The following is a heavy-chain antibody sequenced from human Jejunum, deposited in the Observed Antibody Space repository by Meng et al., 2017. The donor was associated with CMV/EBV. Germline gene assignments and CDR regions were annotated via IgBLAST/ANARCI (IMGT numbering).Heavy chain of an antibody. Sequence: QVRLQESGPGLLKPSETLSLTCTVSDFSISKAFYWGWIRQTPGKGLEWIGSIGHTGTTHYTPSLRGRVTMSIDTSRNQFSLNLSSVTAADTAIYYCVRDWGESNYFDPWGQGTLVTVSS. V-gene: IGHV4-38-2*02. CDR3: VRDWGESNYFDP. D-gene: IGHD7-27*01. J-gene: IGHJ5*02. CDR2: IGHTGTT. CDR1: DFSISKAFY.